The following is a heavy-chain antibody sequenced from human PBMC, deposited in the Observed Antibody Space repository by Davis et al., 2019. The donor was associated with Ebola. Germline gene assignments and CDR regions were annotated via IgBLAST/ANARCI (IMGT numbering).Heavy chain of an antibody. CDR1: GGAFSGYH. J-gene: IGHJ4*02. V-gene: IGHV4-34*01. Sequence: SETLSLTCGVYGGAFSGYHWSWIRQHPGKGLEWIGEINHSGNTNYNPSLKSRLTISVDTSKNQFSLKLTSVTAADTALYYCARGTPYGSGTYLKPHFDYWGQGILVTVFS. CDR3: ARGTPYGSGTYLKPHFDY. D-gene: IGHD3-10*01. CDR2: INHSGNT.